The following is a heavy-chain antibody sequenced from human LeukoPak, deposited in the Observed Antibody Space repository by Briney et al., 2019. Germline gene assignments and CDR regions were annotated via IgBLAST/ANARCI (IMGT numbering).Heavy chain of an antibody. Sequence: ASVKVSCKASGYTFTGYYIHWVRQAPGQGLEWMGWISPHNGGTNYAQKFQGRVTMTRDTSISTAYMELSRLRSDDTAVYYCARSSGYSYGYNQMSYYFDYWGQGTLVTVSS. CDR3: ARSSGYSYGYNQMSYYFDY. CDR2: ISPHNGGT. V-gene: IGHV1-2*02. CDR1: GYTFTGYY. J-gene: IGHJ4*02. D-gene: IGHD5-18*01.